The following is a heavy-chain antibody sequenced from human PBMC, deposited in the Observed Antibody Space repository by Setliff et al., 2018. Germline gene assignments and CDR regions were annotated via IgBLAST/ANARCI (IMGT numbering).Heavy chain of an antibody. CDR3: ARASRFATIVWKGDYYMDV. V-gene: IGHV7-4-1*02. Sequence: ASVKVSCKASGYTFTNYAMTWMRQAPGQGLEYMGWINTNTGNPIYAQGFTGRFVFSLDTSVSTAYLQISSLKSEDTAMYYCARASRFATIVWKGDYYMDVWGKGTTVTVS. CDR1: GYTFTNYA. CDR2: INTNTGNP. J-gene: IGHJ6*03. D-gene: IGHD3-16*02.